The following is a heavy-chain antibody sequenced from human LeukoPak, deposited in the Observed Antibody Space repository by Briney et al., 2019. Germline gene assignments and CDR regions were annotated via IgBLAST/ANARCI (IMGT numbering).Heavy chain of an antibody. D-gene: IGHD3-10*01. CDR3: AKDPVITMVRGVHSFDY. V-gene: IGHV3-23*01. CDR2: ISGSGGST. J-gene: IGHJ4*02. Sequence: GGSLRLSCAASGFTFSSYAMSWVRQAPGKGLEWVSAISGSGGSTYYADSVKGRFTISRDNSKNTLYLQMNSLRAEDTAVYCCAKDPVITMVRGVHSFDYWGQGTLVTVSS. CDR1: GFTFSSYA.